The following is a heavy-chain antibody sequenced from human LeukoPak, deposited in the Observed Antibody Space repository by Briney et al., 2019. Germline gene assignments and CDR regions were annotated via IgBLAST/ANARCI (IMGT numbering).Heavy chain of an antibody. V-gene: IGHV3-7*01. CDR3: ASTGYDFWSGYPSGP. CDR1: GFTFSSYW. D-gene: IGHD3-3*01. J-gene: IGHJ5*02. Sequence: GGSLRLSCAASGFTFSSYWMTWVRQAPGKGLEWVANIKQDGSEKYYVDSVKGRFTISRDNAKNSLYLQMNSLRAGDTAVYYCASTGYDFWSGYPSGPWGQGTLVTVSS. CDR2: IKQDGSEK.